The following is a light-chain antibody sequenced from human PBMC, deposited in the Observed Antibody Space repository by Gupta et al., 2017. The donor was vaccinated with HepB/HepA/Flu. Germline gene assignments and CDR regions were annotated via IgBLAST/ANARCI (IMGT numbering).Light chain of an antibody. CDR1: QSVSSN. CDR2: GAS. CDR3: QQYNNWPRAT. V-gene: IGKV3-15*01. J-gene: IGKJ1*01. Sequence: IVMTQSPATLSVSPGERATLSCRASQSVSSNLAWYQQKPGQAPRLLTYGASTRATGIPARFSGSGSGTEFTLTISSLQSEDFAVYYCQQYNNWPRATFGQGTKVEIK.